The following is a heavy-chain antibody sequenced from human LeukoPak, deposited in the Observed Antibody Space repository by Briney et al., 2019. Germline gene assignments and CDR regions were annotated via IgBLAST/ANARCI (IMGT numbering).Heavy chain of an antibody. V-gene: IGHV4-34*01. CDR2: INHSGST. CDR3: ARGEVGANYYFDY. Sequence: SETLSLTXAVYGGSFSGYYWSWIRQPPGKGLEWIGEINHSGSTNYNPSLKSRVTISVDTSKNQFSLKLSSVTAADTAVYYCARGEVGANYYFDYWGQGTLVTVSS. J-gene: IGHJ4*02. CDR1: GGSFSGYY. D-gene: IGHD1-26*01.